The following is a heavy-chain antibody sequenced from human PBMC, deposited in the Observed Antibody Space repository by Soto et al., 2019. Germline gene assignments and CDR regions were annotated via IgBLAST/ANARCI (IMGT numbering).Heavy chain of an antibody. Sequence: PGGSLRLSCASSGFTFSSYAMSWVRQAPGKGLEWVSAISGSGGSTYYADSVKGRFTISRDNSKNTLYLQMNSLRAEDTAVYYCAKALAAAGTRTRINWFDPWGQGTLVTVSS. V-gene: IGHV3-23*01. J-gene: IGHJ5*02. CDR2: ISGSGGST. CDR1: GFTFSSYA. D-gene: IGHD6-13*01. CDR3: AKALAAAGTRTRINWFDP.